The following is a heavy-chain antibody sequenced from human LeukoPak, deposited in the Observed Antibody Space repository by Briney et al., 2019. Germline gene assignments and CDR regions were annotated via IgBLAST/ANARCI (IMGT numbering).Heavy chain of an antibody. D-gene: IGHD3-10*01. Sequence: SQTLSLTCAISGDSVSGNTTAWNWIRQSPSRGLEWLGRTYYRSKWYNDYAVSVKSRITINPDTSKNQFSLQLNSVTPEDTAVYYCARGRRGYRPRDSLYNWFDPWGQGTLVTVSS. V-gene: IGHV6-1*01. CDR1: GDSVSGNTTA. CDR2: TYYRSKWYN. J-gene: IGHJ5*02. CDR3: ARGRRGYRPRDSLYNWFDP.